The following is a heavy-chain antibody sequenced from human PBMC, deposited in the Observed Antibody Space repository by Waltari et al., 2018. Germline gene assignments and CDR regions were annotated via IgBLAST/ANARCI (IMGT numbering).Heavy chain of an antibody. J-gene: IGHJ4*02. CDR2: IYPGDSDT. D-gene: IGHD2-2*01. Sequence: AEVKKAGESLKISCKASGYTFTSYWIGWVRQMPGKGLEWMGIIYPGDSDTRYSPSLQGQVTISADKSITTAYLQWSSLKASDTAMYYCARHVGSSTKCCRFDYWGQGTLVTVSS. V-gene: IGHV5-51*01. CDR1: GYTFTSYW. CDR3: ARHVGSSTKCCRFDY.